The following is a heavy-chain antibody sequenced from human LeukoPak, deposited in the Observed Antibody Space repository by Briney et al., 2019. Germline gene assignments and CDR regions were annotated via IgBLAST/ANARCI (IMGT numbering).Heavy chain of an antibody. CDR2: ISYSGST. Sequence: SETLSLTCTVSGGSISSSSYYWGWIRQPPGKGLEWIGHISYSGSTYYNPSLKSRVSMSVDTSKRQFSLKLSSVTAADTAVYYCARVSSSWYQDWYFDLWGRGTVVTVSS. D-gene: IGHD6-13*01. CDR1: GGSISSSSYY. CDR3: ARVSSSWYQDWYFDL. V-gene: IGHV4-39*07. J-gene: IGHJ2*01.